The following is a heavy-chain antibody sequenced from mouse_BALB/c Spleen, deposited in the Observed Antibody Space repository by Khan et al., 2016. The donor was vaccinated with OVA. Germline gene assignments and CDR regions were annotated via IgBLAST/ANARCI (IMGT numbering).Heavy chain of an antibody. Sequence: QVQLQQSGPELVKPGASVKMSCKASGYTFTDYVMNWVKQRNGQGLEWIGQIYPGSDSTYYNEKFKGKATLTADRSSSTAYMQLSNLTSDDSAVYFCARAGWYVFAYWGQGTLVTVSA. V-gene: IGHV1-77*01. CDR2: IYPGSDST. J-gene: IGHJ3*01. D-gene: IGHD1-1*02. CDR1: GYTFTDYV. CDR3: ARAGWYVFAY.